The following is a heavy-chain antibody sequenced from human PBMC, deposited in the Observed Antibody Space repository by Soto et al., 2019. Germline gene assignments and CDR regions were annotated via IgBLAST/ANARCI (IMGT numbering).Heavy chain of an antibody. CDR1: GCTFTRYC. D-gene: IGHD6-13*01. V-gene: IGHV1-18*01. CDR3: ASASSSLSAADY. J-gene: IGHJ4*02. CDR2: IXAYNGXT. Sequence: XSAKVSCKASGCTFTRYCSRWVRQAPGQGLEWTGWIXAYNGXTHYAQKLQGXXSISMDTXXNHFDMRLTSVTAADSAVYSCASASSSLSAADYWGQGPQVTVSS.